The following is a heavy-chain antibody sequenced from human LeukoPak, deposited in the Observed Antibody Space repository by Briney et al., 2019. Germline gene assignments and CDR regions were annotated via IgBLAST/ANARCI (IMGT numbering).Heavy chain of an antibody. Sequence: GGSLRLSCAASGFTFSSYAMSWVRQAPGKGLEWVSAISGSGGSTYYADSVKGRFTISRDNSKNTLYLQMNSLRAEDTAVYYCAKEGVAATVSDYNWFDPWGQGTLATVSS. CDR1: GFTFSSYA. CDR2: ISGSGGST. D-gene: IGHD2-15*01. V-gene: IGHV3-23*01. J-gene: IGHJ5*02. CDR3: AKEGVAATVSDYNWFDP.